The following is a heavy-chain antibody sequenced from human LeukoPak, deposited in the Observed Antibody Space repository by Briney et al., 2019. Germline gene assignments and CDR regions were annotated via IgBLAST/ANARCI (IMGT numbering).Heavy chain of an antibody. D-gene: IGHD6-6*01. J-gene: IGHJ2*01. CDR1: GFTFSSYW. Sequence: GGSLRLSCAASGFTFSSYWMSWVRQAPGKGLEWVANIKQDGSEKYYVDSVKGRFTISRDNAKNSLYLQMNSLRAEDTAVYYCARDSLMYSSSSEHWYFDLWGRGTLVTVSS. CDR3: ARDSLMYSSSSEHWYFDL. V-gene: IGHV3-7*01. CDR2: IKQDGSEK.